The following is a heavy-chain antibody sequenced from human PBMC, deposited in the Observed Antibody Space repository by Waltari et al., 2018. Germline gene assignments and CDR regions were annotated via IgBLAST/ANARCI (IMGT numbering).Heavy chain of an antibody. D-gene: IGHD1-7*01. J-gene: IGHJ4*02. CDR1: GGSISSSSYY. CDR2: ISYSGST. CDR3: ARDRETTPDFDY. V-gene: IGHV4-39*07. Sequence: QLQLQESGPGLVKPSETLSLTCTVSGGSISSSSYYWGWIRQPPGKGLEWIGSISYSGSTYDNPSLKSRVTIAVDTAKNQFSLKLSSVTAADTAVYYCARDRETTPDFDYWGQGTLVTVSS.